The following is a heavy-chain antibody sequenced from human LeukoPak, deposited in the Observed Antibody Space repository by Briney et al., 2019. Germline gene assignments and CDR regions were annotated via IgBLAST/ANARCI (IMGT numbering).Heavy chain of an antibody. D-gene: IGHD6-19*01. J-gene: IGHJ6*02. CDR2: IYYSGST. Sequence: SETLSLTCTVSGGSISSSSYYWGWIRQPPGKGLGWTGSIYYSGSTYYNPSLKSRVTISVDTSKNQFSLKLSSVTAADTAVYYCARHSRAVAGYYYYYYGMDVWGQGTTVTVSS. V-gene: IGHV4-39*01. CDR3: ARHSRAVAGYYYYYYGMDV. CDR1: GGSISSSSYY.